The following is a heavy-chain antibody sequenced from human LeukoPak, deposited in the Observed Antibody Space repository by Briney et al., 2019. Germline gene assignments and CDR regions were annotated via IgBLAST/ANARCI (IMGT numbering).Heavy chain of an antibody. D-gene: IGHD1-26*01. CDR1: SGSFSGYY. CDR2: VYHGGNT. V-gene: IGHV4-34*01. CDR3: ARSYSGSFLY. Sequence: SETLSLTCAVYSGSFSGYYWTWIRQPPGKGLEFIGSVYHGGNTYYKASLKSRVTISLDTSKNQVSLRLSSVTAADTAVYYCARSYSGSFLYWGQGSLVTVSS. J-gene: IGHJ1*01.